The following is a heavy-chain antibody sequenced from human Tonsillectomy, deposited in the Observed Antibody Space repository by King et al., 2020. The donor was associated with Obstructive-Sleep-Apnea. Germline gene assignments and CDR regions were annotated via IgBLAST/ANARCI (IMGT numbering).Heavy chain of an antibody. CDR2: IYPGDSRS. CDR1: GYTLTSYW. D-gene: IGHD5-18*01. Sequence: FQLVQSGAEVKKPGESLKISCKGSGYTLTSYWIAWVRQMPGKGLEWMGIIYPGDSRSRFSPSFEGQITISADKSISTAYLQWSSLKASDTAMYYCARLGGDSAMVMVPLDYWGQGTLVTVST. CDR3: ARLGGDSAMVMVPLDY. J-gene: IGHJ4*02. V-gene: IGHV5-51*01.